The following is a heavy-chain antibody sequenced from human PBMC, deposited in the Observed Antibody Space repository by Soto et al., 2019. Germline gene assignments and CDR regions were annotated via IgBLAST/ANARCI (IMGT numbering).Heavy chain of an antibody. D-gene: IGHD6-25*01. V-gene: IGHV4-59*01. CDR2: IYYIGST. J-gene: IGHJ6*02. CDR1: GGSISSYY. Sequence: SETLSLTCTVSGGSISSYYWSWIRQPPGKGLEWIGYIYYIGSTNYNPSLKSRVTISVDTSKNQFSLKLSSVTAADTAVYYCARSTIAAADKRARIKYYYYGMDVWGQGTTVTVSS. CDR3: ARSTIAAADKRARIKYYYYGMDV.